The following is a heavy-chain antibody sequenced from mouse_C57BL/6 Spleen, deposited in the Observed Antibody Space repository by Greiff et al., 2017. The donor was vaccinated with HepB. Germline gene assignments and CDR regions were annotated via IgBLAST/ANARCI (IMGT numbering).Heavy chain of an antibody. D-gene: IGHD2-1*01. V-gene: IGHV1-52*01. CDR2: IDPSDSET. J-gene: IGHJ2*01. CDR3: ASTGGKNPLDY. Sequence: VQLKQPGAELVRPGSSVKLSCKASGYTFTSYWMHWVKQRPIQGLEWIGTIDPSDSETHYNQKFKDKATLTVDKSSSPAYMQISSLTSEDSAVYYCASTGGKNPLDYWGQGTTLTVSS. CDR1: GYTFTSYW.